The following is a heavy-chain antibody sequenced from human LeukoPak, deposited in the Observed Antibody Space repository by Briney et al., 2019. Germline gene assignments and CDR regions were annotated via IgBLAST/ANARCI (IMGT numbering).Heavy chain of an antibody. V-gene: IGHV4-61*05. CDR1: GGSISSSSCY. CDR2: LFYSGNT. Sequence: PSETLSLTCTVSGGSISSSSCYWGWIRQPPGKGLEWIGSLFYSGNTNYNPSLKSRVTISLDTSKNQVSLKLSSVTAADTAVYYCARGSSPFDYWGQGTLVTVSS. J-gene: IGHJ4*02. CDR3: ARGSSPFDY.